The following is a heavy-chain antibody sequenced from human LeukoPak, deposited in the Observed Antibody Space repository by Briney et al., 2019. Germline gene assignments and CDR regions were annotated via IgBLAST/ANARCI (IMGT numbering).Heavy chain of an antibody. CDR1: GFTFSSYW. Sequence: GGSLRLSCAASGFTFSSYWRNWVRQAPGKGLEWVANIQQDGSEKYYVDSVKGRFTTSRDNTKNSLYLQMNNLRAEDTAVYYCARARDSSAWFSSDYWGQGTLVTVSS. J-gene: IGHJ4*02. CDR2: IQQDGSEK. V-gene: IGHV3-7*04. D-gene: IGHD6-13*01. CDR3: ARARDSSAWFSSDY.